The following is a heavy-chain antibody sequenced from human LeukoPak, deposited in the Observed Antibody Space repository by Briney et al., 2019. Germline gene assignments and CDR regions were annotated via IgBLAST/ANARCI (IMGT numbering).Heavy chain of an antibody. V-gene: IGHV4-59*12. CDR1: GGSISSYY. CDR2: IYYSGST. J-gene: IGHJ4*02. Sequence: PSETLSLTCTVSGGSISSYYWSWIRQPPGKGLEWIGYIYYSGSTYYNPSLKSRVTISVDTSRNQFSLKLSSVTAADTAVYYCARDVSPYGDYYFDYWGQGTLVTVSS. CDR3: ARDVSPYGDYYFDY. D-gene: IGHD4-17*01.